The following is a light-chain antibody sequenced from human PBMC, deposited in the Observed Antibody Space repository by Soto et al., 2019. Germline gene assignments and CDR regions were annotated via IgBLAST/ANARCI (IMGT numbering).Light chain of an antibody. Sequence: DIQMTQSPSSLSASVGDRVTITCRASQSISSYLNWYQQKPGKAPKLLIYATSSLPSGVPSRFSGSGSGTEFTLTLSSLQPEDFATYYCQQSYSTPPLTFGGGTTVEIK. V-gene: IGKV1-39*01. CDR1: QSISSY. J-gene: IGKJ4*01. CDR2: ATS. CDR3: QQSYSTPPLT.